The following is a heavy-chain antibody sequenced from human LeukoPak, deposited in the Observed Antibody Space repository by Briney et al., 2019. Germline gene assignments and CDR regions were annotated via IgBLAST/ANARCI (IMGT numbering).Heavy chain of an antibody. Sequence: PSETLSLTCTVSGGSISSGTYYWTWIRQPAGKGLEWIGRIYTSGSTNYNPSLKSRVTMSVDTSKNQFSLKLSSVTAADTAVYYCARDKRDGYNFRYFDYWGQGTLVTVSS. CDR2: IYTSGST. CDR3: ARDKRDGYNFRYFDY. D-gene: IGHD5-24*01. V-gene: IGHV4-61*02. CDR1: GGSISSGTYY. J-gene: IGHJ4*02.